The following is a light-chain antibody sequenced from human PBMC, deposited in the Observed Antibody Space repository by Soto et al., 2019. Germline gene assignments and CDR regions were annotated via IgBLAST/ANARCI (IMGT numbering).Light chain of an antibody. V-gene: IGKV1-5*01. CDR3: QQYNSYSWT. CDR1: QSIDTY. Sequence: DIQMTQSPSSLSASVGDRVTITCRASQSIDTYLNWYQQKPGKAPKLLIYAASGLHSGVPARFSGGGSGTEFTLTISSLQPDDIATYSCQQYNSYSWTFGQGTKVDIK. J-gene: IGKJ1*01. CDR2: AAS.